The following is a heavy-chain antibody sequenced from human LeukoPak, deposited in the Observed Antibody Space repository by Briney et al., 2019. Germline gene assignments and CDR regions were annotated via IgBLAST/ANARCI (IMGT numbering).Heavy chain of an antibody. V-gene: IGHV4-34*01. D-gene: IGHD2-21*02. CDR2: INHSGST. CDR1: GGSFSGYY. Sequence: SETLSLACAVYGGSFSGYYWSWIRQPPGKGLEWIGEINHSGSTNYNPSLKSRVTISVDTSKNQFSLKLSSVTAADTAVYYCARGPPRIVVVTAIRFSNWFDPWGQGTLVTVSS. CDR3: ARGPPRIVVVTAIRFSNWFDP. J-gene: IGHJ5*02.